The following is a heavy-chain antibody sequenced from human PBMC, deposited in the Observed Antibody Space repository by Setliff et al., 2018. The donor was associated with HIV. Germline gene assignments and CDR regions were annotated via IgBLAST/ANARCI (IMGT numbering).Heavy chain of an antibody. CDR2: ISRSGTII. V-gene: IGHV3-11*01. CDR1: GFTFSDYY. CDR3: ARERRYCSGGSCSKFFDY. D-gene: IGHD2-15*01. Sequence: PGGSLRLSCAASGFTFSDYYMSWIRQAPGKGLEWVSCISRSGTIIYYADSVKGRFTISRDNAKNSLYLQMNSLRAEDTAVYSCARERRYCSGGSCSKFFDYWGQGTLVTVSS. J-gene: IGHJ4*02.